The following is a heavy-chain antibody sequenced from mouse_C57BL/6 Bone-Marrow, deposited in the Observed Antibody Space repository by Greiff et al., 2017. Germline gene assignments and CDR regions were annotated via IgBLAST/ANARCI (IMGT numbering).Heavy chain of an antibody. Sequence: QVQLQQSDAELVKPGASVKISCKVSGYTFTDHTIHWMKQRPEQGLEWIGYIYPRDGSTKYNEKFKGKATLTADKSSSTAYMQLNSLTSEDSAVYFCGMGGFYIQRYFDVWGTGTTVTVSS. J-gene: IGHJ1*03. D-gene: IGHD1-3*01. V-gene: IGHV1-78*01. CDR1: GYTFTDHT. CDR2: IYPRDGST. CDR3: GMGGFYIQRYFDV.